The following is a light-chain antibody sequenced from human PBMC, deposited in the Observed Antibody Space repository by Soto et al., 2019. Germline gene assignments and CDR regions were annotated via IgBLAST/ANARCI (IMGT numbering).Light chain of an antibody. J-gene: IGLJ3*02. Sequence: QSVLTQPRSVSGSPGQSITISCTGTSSDVGGYNYVSWYRQHPGKAPKLMIYDVSKRPSGVPDRFSGSKSANTASLTVSGLQAEDEADYYCSSFASSNTWVFGGGTKLTVL. CDR1: SSDVGGYNY. CDR3: SSFASSNTWV. V-gene: IGLV2-11*01. CDR2: DVS.